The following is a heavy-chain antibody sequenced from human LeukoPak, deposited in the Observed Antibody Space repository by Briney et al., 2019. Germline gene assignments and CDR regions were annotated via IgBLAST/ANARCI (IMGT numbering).Heavy chain of an antibody. CDR2: IIPIFGTA. Sequence: ASVKVSCKASGGTFSSYAISWVRQAPGQGLEWMGGIIPIFGTANYAQKFQGRVTITTDESTSTAYMELSSLRSDDTAVYYCARPEYYDDAFDIWGQGTMVTVSS. J-gene: IGHJ3*02. V-gene: IGHV1-69*05. D-gene: IGHD3-3*01. CDR3: ARPEYYDDAFDI. CDR1: GGTFSSYA.